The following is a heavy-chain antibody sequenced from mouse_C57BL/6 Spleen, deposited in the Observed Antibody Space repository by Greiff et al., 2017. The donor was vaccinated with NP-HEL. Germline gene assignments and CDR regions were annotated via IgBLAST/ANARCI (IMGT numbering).Heavy chain of an antibody. CDR2: ISSGGDYI. V-gene: IGHV5-9-1*02. CDR1: GFTFSSYA. Sequence: EVKLVESGEGLVKPGGSLKLSCAASGFTFSSYAMSWVRQTPEKRLEWVAYISSGGDYIYYADTVKGRFTIYRDNARNTLYLQMSSLKSEDTAMYYCTRVYYGSSFDYWGQGTTLTVSS. CDR3: TRVYYGSSFDY. J-gene: IGHJ2*01. D-gene: IGHD1-1*01.